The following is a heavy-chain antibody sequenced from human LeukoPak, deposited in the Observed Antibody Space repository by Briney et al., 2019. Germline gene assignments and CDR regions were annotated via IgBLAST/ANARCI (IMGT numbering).Heavy chain of an antibody. V-gene: IGHV4-59*01. Sequence: SETLSLTCTVSGCSITSYYWSWIWQPPGKGLEWIGYIHYSGSTNYNPSLKSRVTISVDTSKNQFSLKLNSVTAADTAVYYCARDRYIFAGPDAFYYMDVWGKGTTVTISS. J-gene: IGHJ6*03. CDR1: GCSITSYY. CDR2: IHYSGST. CDR3: ARDRYIFAGPDAFYYMDV. D-gene: IGHD5-18*01.